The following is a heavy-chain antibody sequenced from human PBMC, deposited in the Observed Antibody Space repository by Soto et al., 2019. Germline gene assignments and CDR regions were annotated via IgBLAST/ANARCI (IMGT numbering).Heavy chain of an antibody. Sequence: SETLSLTCTVSGGSISSSSYYWGWIRQPPGKGLEWIGSIYYSGSTYYNPSLKSRVTISVDTSKNQFSLKLSSVTAADTAVYYCARHGTTMIVVVINHDAFDIWGQGTMVTVSS. CDR2: IYYSGST. V-gene: IGHV4-39*01. CDR3: ARHGTTMIVVVINHDAFDI. CDR1: GGSISSSSYY. J-gene: IGHJ3*02. D-gene: IGHD3-22*01.